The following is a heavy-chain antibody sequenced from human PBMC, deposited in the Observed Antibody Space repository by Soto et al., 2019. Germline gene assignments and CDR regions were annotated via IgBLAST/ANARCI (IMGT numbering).Heavy chain of an antibody. CDR3: ANLNTRGYYFDY. CDR2: VYWNDDK. V-gene: IGHV2-5*01. Sequence: SGPTLVNPIQTLTLTCTFSGFSLTTSQVGVGWIRQPPGKALEWLAHVYWNDDKYYSLSLKSRLTITKDTSKSQVVLTVTNMDPVDTATYYCANLNTRGYYFDYWGQGALVTVSS. J-gene: IGHJ4*02. CDR1: GFSLTTSQVG.